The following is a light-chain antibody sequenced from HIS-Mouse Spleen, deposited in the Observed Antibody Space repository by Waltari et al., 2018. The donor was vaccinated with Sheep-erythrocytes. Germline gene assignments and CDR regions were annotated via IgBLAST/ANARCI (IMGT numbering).Light chain of an antibody. J-gene: IGLJ3*02. CDR1: ALPKKY. Sequence: SYQLTQPPSVSVSPGQTPRITCSGDALPKKYAYWYQQKTGQAPVLVIYQQSKRPSGIPERFSGSTSGTMATLTISGAQVEDEADYYCYSTDSSGNHWVFGGGTKLTVL. CDR2: QQS. CDR3: YSTDSSGNHWV. V-gene: IGLV3-10*01.